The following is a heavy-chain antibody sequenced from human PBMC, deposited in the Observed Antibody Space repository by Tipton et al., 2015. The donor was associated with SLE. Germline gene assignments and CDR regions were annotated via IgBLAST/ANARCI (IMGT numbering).Heavy chain of an antibody. CDR2: IHSSGST. CDR1: VASISSNY. Sequence: TLSLTGTVSVASISSNYWRWSPQSAGKGLEWIGRIHSSGSTNDHPPLKSRNAMSVDTSKSQFSLQLNSVTAADTAVYYCAKDRGTWDGFDIWGQGRVVTVSS. J-gene: IGHJ3*02. V-gene: IGHV4-4*07. CDR3: AKDRGTWDGFDI.